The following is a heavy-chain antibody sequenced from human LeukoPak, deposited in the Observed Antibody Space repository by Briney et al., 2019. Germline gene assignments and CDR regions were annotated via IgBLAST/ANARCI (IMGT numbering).Heavy chain of an antibody. D-gene: IGHD5-18*01. CDR2: ISYDGSNK. Sequence: PGGSLRLSCAASGFTFSSYAMHWVRQAPGKGLKWVAVISYDGSNKYYADSVKGRFTISRDNSKNTLYLQMNSLRAEDTAVYYCATDTAMVPPNYGMDVWGQGTTVTVSS. V-gene: IGHV3-30-3*01. J-gene: IGHJ6*02. CDR1: GFTFSSYA. CDR3: ATDTAMVPPNYGMDV.